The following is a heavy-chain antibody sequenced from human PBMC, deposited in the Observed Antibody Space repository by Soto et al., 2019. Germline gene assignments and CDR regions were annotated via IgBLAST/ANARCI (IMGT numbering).Heavy chain of an antibody. CDR3: ARAHVLRYFDWLSQEVYYFDY. CDR2: IYYSGST. V-gene: IGHV4-59*01. CDR1: GGSISSYY. Sequence: PSETLSLTCTVSGGSISSYYWSWIRQPPGKGLEWIGYIYYSGSTNYNPSLKSRVTISVDTSKNQFSLKLSSVTAADTAVYYCARAHVLRYFDWLSQEVYYFDYWGQGTLVTVSS. D-gene: IGHD3-9*01. J-gene: IGHJ4*02.